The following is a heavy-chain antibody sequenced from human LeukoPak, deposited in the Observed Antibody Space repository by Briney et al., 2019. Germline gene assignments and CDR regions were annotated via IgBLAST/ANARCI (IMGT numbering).Heavy chain of an antibody. CDR1: GFTFSSYA. CDR3: AKYPTYYYDSSGPFDY. V-gene: IGHV3-23*01. J-gene: IGHJ4*02. D-gene: IGHD3-22*01. CDR2: ISGSGGST. Sequence: PGGSLRLSCAASGFTFSSYAMSWVRQAPGKGLEWVSAISGSGGSTYYADSVKGRFTISRDNSKNTLYLRMNSLRAEDTAVYYCAKYPTYYYDSSGPFDYWGQGTLVTVSS.